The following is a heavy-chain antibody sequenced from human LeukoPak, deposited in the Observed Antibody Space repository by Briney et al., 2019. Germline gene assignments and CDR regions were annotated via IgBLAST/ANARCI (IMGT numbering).Heavy chain of an antibody. D-gene: IGHD6-13*01. CDR1: GYTLTSYG. Sequence: GASVKVSCKASGYTLTSYGISWVRQAPGQGLEWMGWMNPNSGNTGYAQKFQGRVTMTRNTSISTAYMELSSLRSEDTAVYYCARVQASSSWGYYYYYYMDVWGKGTTVTISS. J-gene: IGHJ6*03. V-gene: IGHV1-8*02. CDR3: ARVQASSSWGYYYYYYMDV. CDR2: MNPNSGNT.